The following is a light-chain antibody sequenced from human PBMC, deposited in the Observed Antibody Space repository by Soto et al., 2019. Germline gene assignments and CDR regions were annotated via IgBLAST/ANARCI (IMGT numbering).Light chain of an antibody. Sequence: QSVLTQSSSASASLGSSVKLTCTLSSGHSSNIIAWHQQQPGKAPRYLMKLEGSGSYNKVSGVPDRFSGSSSGADRYLTISDLQFEDEAEYYCETWDTNTRVFGGGTQLTVL. CDR3: ETWDTNTRV. CDR1: SGHSSNI. V-gene: IGLV4-60*02. J-gene: IGLJ7*01. CDR2: LEGSGSY.